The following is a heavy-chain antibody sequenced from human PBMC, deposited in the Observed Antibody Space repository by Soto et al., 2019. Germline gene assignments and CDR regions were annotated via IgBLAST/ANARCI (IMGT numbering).Heavy chain of an antibody. CDR3: AHRLTANAFDI. CDR1: GFSLSTSGVA. V-gene: IGHV2-5*02. D-gene: IGHD2-21*02. J-gene: IGHJ3*02. Sequence: SGSTLVNPTQTLTLTCTFSGFSLSTSGVAVGWIRQPPGKALEWLALIYWDDDKRYSPSMKGRLTITRDTSKNQVVLIMTNMDPEDTATYYCAHRLTANAFDIWGQGTMVTVSS. CDR2: IYWDDDK.